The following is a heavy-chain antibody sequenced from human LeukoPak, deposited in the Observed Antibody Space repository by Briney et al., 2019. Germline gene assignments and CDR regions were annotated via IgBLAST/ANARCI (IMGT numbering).Heavy chain of an antibody. CDR3: AKGGSSWWDYFDF. J-gene: IGHJ4*02. D-gene: IGHD6-13*01. CDR1: GFTFSSYW. CDR2: ISYDGSHI. Sequence: GGSLRLSCAASGFTFSSYWMSWVRQAPGKGLEWVAIISYDGSHIYYADSVKGRFTISRDNSKNTLYLQMSSLRAEDTAVYYCAKGGSSWWDYFDFWGQGTLVTVSS. V-gene: IGHV3-30*18.